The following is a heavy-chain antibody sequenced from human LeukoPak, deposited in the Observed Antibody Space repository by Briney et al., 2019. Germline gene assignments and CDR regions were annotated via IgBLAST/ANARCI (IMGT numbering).Heavy chain of an antibody. Sequence: GGSLRLSCAVSGFTFSSYAMSWVRQAPGKGLEWVSTISGSGGSTYYADSVKGRFTISRDNSKNTLYLQMHSLRAEDTAIYYCAKVLAGGACSSTSCSCFDYWGQGTLVTVSS. CDR1: GFTFSSYA. CDR2: ISGSGGST. CDR3: AKVLAGGACSSTSCSCFDY. D-gene: IGHD2-2*01. J-gene: IGHJ4*02. V-gene: IGHV3-23*01.